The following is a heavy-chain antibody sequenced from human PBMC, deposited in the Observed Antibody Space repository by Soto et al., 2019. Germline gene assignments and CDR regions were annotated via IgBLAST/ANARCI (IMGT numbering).Heavy chain of an antibody. J-gene: IGHJ5*02. Sequence: PDPLSLTWPFSGPSISWFGMSWIRKSAGKGLEVIGRIYATGTTDYNPSLKSRVMMSVDTSKKQFSLKLRSVTAADTAVYYCVRDGTKTLRDWFDPWGQGIPVTSPQ. CDR1: GPSISWFG. CDR2: IYATGTT. D-gene: IGHD1-1*01. V-gene: IGHV4-4*07. CDR3: VRDGTKTLRDWFDP.